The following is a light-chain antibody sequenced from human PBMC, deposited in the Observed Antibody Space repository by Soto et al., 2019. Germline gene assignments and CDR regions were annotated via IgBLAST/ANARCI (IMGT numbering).Light chain of an antibody. V-gene: IGLV1-47*01. CDR2: RNN. CDR1: SSNIGSNY. Sequence: QPVLTQPPSASGTPGQRVTISCSGSSSNIGSNYVYWYQQLPGTAPKLLIYRNNQRPSGVPDRFSGSKSGTSASLAISGLRSEDEADYYCATWDDTHYVFGTGTQLTVL. CDR3: ATWDDTHYV. J-gene: IGLJ1*01.